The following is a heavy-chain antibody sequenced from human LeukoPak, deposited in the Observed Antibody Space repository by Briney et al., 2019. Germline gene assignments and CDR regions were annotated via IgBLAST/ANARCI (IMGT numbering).Heavy chain of an antibody. Sequence: GGSLRLSSAASGFTFSSYWIHWVRQAPGKGLVWVSRISTDGSSTNSADSVKGRLTISRDNAKNTLYLQMNSLRAEDTAVYYCVREYSSSSGRAFDIWGQGTMVTVSP. V-gene: IGHV3-74*01. CDR1: GFTFSSYW. J-gene: IGHJ3*02. CDR2: ISTDGSST. CDR3: VREYSSSSGRAFDI. D-gene: IGHD6-6*01.